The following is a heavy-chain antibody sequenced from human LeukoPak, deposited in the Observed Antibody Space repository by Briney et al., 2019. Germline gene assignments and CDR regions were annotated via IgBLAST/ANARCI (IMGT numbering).Heavy chain of an antibody. Sequence: GGSLRLSCAASGFTFSTYPMHWVRQAPGKGLESVALISDDGSEKYYADSVKGRFTISRDSSKSTLYLQMSSLTTEDAAVYYCARGDYSRSFSRNYYYYGMDVWGQGTTVTVSS. D-gene: IGHD6-6*01. J-gene: IGHJ6*02. CDR1: GFTFSTYP. V-gene: IGHV3-30-3*01. CDR3: ARGDYSRSFSRNYYYYGMDV. CDR2: ISDDGSEK.